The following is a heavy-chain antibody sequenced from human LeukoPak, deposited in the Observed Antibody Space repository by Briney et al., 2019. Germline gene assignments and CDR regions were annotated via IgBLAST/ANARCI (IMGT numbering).Heavy chain of an antibody. D-gene: IGHD3-3*01. Sequence: PSETLSLTCAVYGGSFSGHYWSWIRQPPGKGLEWIGEINHSGSTNYNPSLESRVTISVDTSKNHLSLKLSSVTAADTAVYYCASGQYYDLWSGYYVDWGQGTLVTVSA. CDR3: ASGQYYDLWSGYYVD. V-gene: IGHV4-34*01. J-gene: IGHJ4*02. CDR2: INHSGST. CDR1: GGSFSGHY.